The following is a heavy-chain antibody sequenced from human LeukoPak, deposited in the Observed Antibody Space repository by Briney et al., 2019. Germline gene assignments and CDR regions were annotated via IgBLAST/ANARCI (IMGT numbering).Heavy chain of an antibody. V-gene: IGHV1-2*02. CDR2: INPNSGGT. J-gene: IGHJ3*02. CDR3: ARDSANGWSGYFDAFDI. D-gene: IGHD3-3*01. Sequence: ASVKVSCKASGYTFTGYYMHWVRQAPGQGLEWMGWINPNSGGTNYAQKFQGRVTMTRDTSISTAYMELSRLKSDDTAVYYCARDSANGWSGYFDAFDIWGQGTMVTVSS. CDR1: GYTFTGYY.